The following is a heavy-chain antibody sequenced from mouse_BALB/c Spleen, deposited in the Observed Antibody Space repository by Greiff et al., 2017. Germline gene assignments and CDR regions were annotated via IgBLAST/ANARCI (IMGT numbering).Heavy chain of an antibody. CDR1: GYSITSDYA. CDR3: ARTTYGRFDY. Sequence: VQLQQSGPGLVKPSQSLSLTCTVTGYSITSDYAWYWIRQFPGNKLEWMGYISYSGSTRYNPSLKSRISITRDTSKNQFFLQLNSVTTEDTATFNCARTTYGRFDYWGQGTTLTVSA. D-gene: IGHD1-2*01. J-gene: IGHJ2*01. CDR2: ISYSGST. V-gene: IGHV3-2*02.